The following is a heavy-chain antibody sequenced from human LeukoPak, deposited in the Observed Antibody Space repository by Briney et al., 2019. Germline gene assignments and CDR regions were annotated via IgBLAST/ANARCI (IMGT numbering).Heavy chain of an antibody. J-gene: IGHJ4*02. CDR3: ARDRDYYNYFEY. CDR2: INWNGGST. D-gene: IGHD3-10*01. V-gene: IGHV3-20*04. CDR1: GFTFDDYG. Sequence: SGGSLRLSCAASGFTFDDYGMSWVRQAPGKGLEWVSGINWNGGSTGYADSVKGRFTISRDNAKNSLYLQMNSLRGEDTAVYYCARDRDYYNYFEYWGQGTLVTVSS.